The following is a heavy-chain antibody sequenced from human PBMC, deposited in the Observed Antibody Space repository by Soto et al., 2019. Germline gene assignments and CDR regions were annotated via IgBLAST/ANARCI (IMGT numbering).Heavy chain of an antibody. Sequence: ASVKVSCKASGYTFSGFYMHWVRQAPGQGLEWMGMINPSDDGTRVAQKFQGRVTITVDTSTSTLYMQLTNMDPVDTATYYCARIPLGPKQLAFDYWGQGTLVTVSS. CDR1: GYTFSGFY. CDR3: ARIPLGPKQLAFDY. D-gene: IGHD6-13*01. V-gene: IGHV1-46*01. J-gene: IGHJ4*02. CDR2: INPSDDGT.